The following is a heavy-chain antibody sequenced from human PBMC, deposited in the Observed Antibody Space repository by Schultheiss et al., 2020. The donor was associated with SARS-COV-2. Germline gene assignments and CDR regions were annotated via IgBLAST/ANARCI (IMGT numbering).Heavy chain of an antibody. D-gene: IGHD5-24*01. CDR3: ASNYPYVDY. Sequence: SETLSLTCTVSGGSISSYYWSWIRQPPGKGLEWIGYIYYSGSTNYNPSLKSRVTISVDTSKNQFSLKLSSVTAADTAVYYCASNYPYVDYWGQGTLVTVSS. CDR1: GGSISSYY. V-gene: IGHV4-59*08. CDR2: IYYSGST. J-gene: IGHJ4*02.